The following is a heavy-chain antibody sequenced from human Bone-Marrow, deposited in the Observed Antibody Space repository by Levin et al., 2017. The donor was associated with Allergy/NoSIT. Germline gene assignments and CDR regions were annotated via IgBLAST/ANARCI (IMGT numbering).Heavy chain of an antibody. Sequence: GESLKISCAASGFTFSGYGMHWVRQAPGKGLEWVAFMSYDGSNKYYGDSVKGRFTIPRDNSKNTLSLQMNSLRPEDTAVYYCAKARRRVVVTATTDYWGQGTLVTVSS. J-gene: IGHJ4*02. CDR2: MSYDGSNK. CDR3: AKARRRVVVTATTDY. CDR1: GFTFSGYG. V-gene: IGHV3-30*18. D-gene: IGHD2-21*02.